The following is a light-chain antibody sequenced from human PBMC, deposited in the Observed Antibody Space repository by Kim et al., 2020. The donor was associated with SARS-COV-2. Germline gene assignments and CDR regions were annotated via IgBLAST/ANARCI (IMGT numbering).Light chain of an antibody. Sequence: GQEVTISCSGSSSNIGNNYVSWYQQLPGTAPTLLVYDNNKQPSGIPDRFSGSKSGTSATLGITGLQTGDEADYFCGAWDSSLSVVVFGGGTQLTVL. CDR1: SSNIGNNY. V-gene: IGLV1-51*01. J-gene: IGLJ2*01. CDR2: DNN. CDR3: GAWDSSLSVVV.